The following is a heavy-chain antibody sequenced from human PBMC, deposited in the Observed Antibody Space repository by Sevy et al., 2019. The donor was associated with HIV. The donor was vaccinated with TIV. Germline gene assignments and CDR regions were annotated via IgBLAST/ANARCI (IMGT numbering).Heavy chain of an antibody. V-gene: IGHV1-2*02. D-gene: IGHD3-22*01. J-gene: IGHJ4*02. CDR3: ARSWLSISFHFDY. Sequence: ASVKVSCKASGYTFTGYYMHWVRQAPGQGLEWMGWINPNSGGTNYAQKFQGRVTMTRDTSISTAYMELGRLRSDDTAVYYCARSWLSISFHFDYWGQGTLVTVSS. CDR1: GYTFTGYY. CDR2: INPNSGGT.